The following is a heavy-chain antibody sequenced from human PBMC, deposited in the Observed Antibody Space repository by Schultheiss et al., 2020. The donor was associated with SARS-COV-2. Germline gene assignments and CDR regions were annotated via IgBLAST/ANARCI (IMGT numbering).Heavy chain of an antibody. Sequence: GGSLRLSCAASGFTFSSYAMHWVRQAPGKGLEWVAVISYDGSNKYYADSVKGRFTISRDNSKNTLYLQMNSLRAEDTAVYYCARAYLNSLVDYWGQGTLVTVSS. D-gene: IGHD2-21*01. CDR2: ISYDGSNK. J-gene: IGHJ4*02. V-gene: IGHV3-30*04. CDR1: GFTFSSYA. CDR3: ARAYLNSLVDY.